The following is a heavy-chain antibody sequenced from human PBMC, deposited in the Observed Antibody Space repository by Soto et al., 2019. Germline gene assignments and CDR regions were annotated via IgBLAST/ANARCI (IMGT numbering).Heavy chain of an antibody. J-gene: IGHJ4*02. Sequence: QVQLVQSGAEVKKPGSSVKVSCKASGGTFSSYTISWVRQAPGQWLEWMGRIIPILGIANYAQKFQGRGTITADKSKSTAYMEWSSLRSEDTAVYYCAMEYCSITSCYRDYWGQGTLVTVSS. V-gene: IGHV1-69*02. D-gene: IGHD2-2*02. CDR2: IIPILGIA. CDR3: AMEYCSITSCYRDY. CDR1: GGTFSSYT.